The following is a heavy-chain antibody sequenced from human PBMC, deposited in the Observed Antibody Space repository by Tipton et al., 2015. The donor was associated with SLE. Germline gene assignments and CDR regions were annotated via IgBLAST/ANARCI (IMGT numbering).Heavy chain of an antibody. CDR3: AKDMGQQQLGNDAFDI. J-gene: IGHJ3*02. CDR2: INWNGGST. Sequence: SLRLSCAASGFTFDDYGMSWVRQAPGKGLEWVSGINWNGGSTGYADSVKGRFTMSRDNAKNSLYLQMNSLRAEDTALYYCAKDMGQQQLGNDAFDIWGQGTMVTVSS. V-gene: IGHV3-20*04. CDR1: GFTFDDYG. D-gene: IGHD6-13*01.